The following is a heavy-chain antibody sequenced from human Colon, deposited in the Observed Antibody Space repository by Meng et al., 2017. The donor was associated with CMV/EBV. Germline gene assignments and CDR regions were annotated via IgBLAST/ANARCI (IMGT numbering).Heavy chain of an antibody. CDR1: GFTFTSYD. CDR2: IGRGSGA. D-gene: IGHD2-15*01. V-gene: IGHV3-23*01. J-gene: IGHJ4*02. Sequence: DVELLESGGGLVQPGGSMRLSCAASGFTFTSYDMSWVRQAPGKGLEWVSTIGRGSGANYADSVKGRFTMSRDNSKNTVYLEMNNLRAEDTAIYYCARDRWFTFWGQGVLVTVSS. CDR3: ARDRWFTF.